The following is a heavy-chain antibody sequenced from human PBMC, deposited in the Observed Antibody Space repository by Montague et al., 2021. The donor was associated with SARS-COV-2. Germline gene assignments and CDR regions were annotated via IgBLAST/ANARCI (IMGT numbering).Heavy chain of an antibody. J-gene: IGHJ6*02. Sequence: SETLSLTCAVSDGSISSPNWWNWVRQPPGKGLEWIGEIYYTGNTNYNPSLKSRVTIFIDTSKNQFSLKLSSVTAADTAVYYCARFAYRLLFIASYYGMDVWGQGTTVTVSS. CDR3: ARFAYRLLFIASYYGMDV. D-gene: IGHD2-2*01. CDR1: DGSISSPNW. V-gene: IGHV4-4*02. CDR2: IYYTGNT.